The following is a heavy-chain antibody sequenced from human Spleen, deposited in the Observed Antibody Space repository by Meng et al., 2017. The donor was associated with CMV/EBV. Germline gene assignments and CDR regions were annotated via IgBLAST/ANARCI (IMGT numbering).Heavy chain of an antibody. V-gene: IGHV3-7*01. CDR3: ARGSEGDYYYYGMDV. CDR2: IKQDGSEK. D-gene: IGHD6-19*01. J-gene: IGHJ6*02. CDR1: GFSFSDYW. Sequence: GESLKTSCAASGFSFSDYWMSWVRQAPGKGLEWVANIKQDGSEKYYVDSVKGRFAISRDKAEKSLSLQMNGLSDEDTAVYYCARGSEGDYYYYGMDVWGQGTTVTVSS.